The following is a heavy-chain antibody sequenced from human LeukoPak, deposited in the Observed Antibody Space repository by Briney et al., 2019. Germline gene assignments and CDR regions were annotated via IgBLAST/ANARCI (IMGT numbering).Heavy chain of an antibody. CDR2: IYPGDSDT. CDR1: GYSFTSYW. Sequence: GESLKISCKVSGYSFTSYWIGCVRQMPGKGLEWMGIIYPGDSDTRYSPSFQGQVTTSAGNSISTAYLQWSSLKASDTAIYYCATRGADGGYYFDYWGQGTLVTVSS. J-gene: IGHJ4*02. V-gene: IGHV5-51*01. CDR3: ATRGADGGYYFDY. D-gene: IGHD3-16*01.